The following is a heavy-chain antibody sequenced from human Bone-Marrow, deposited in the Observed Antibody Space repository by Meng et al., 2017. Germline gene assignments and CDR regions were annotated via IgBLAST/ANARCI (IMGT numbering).Heavy chain of an antibody. D-gene: IGHD3-22*01. Sequence: SETLSLTCIVSGASISTTFFYWGWIRQPPGKGLEWIGSISYSGNTYYNTSLQSRVIISTDTSKNQFSLKLTSVTDAYTAIYYCERESHDRFGYYPHWGQGTLVTVSS. J-gene: IGHJ4*02. V-gene: IGHV4-39*07. CDR1: GASISTTFFY. CDR2: ISYSGNT. CDR3: ERESHDRFGYYPH.